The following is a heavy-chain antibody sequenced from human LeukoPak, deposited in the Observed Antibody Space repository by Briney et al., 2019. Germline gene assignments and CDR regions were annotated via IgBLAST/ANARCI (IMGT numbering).Heavy chain of an antibody. D-gene: IGHD2-15*01. CDR1: GFTFSSYW. Sequence: GGSLRLSCAASGFTFSSYWMSWVRQAPGKGLEWVANIKQDGSEKYYVDSVKGRFTISRDNAKSSLYLQMNSLRAEDTAVYYCARIYCSGGSCYGPYNSPNGGGSGFDYWGQGTLVTVSS. V-gene: IGHV3-7*03. J-gene: IGHJ4*02. CDR2: IKQDGSEK. CDR3: ARIYCSGGSCYGPYNSPNGGGSGFDY.